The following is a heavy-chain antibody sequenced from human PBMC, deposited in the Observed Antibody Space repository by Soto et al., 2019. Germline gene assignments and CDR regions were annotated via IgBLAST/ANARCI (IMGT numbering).Heavy chain of an antibody. CDR3: AKDLTGKVGDY. V-gene: IGHV3-23*01. J-gene: IGHJ4*02. D-gene: IGHD1-26*01. CDR1: GFTFSASP. CDR2: ISDDGGNT. Sequence: EVQLLESGGGLVQPGGSLRLSCAASGFTFSASPMTWVRQVPGKGLEWVSTISDDGGNTYYADSVKGRFTISRDNSKNTLSLQMNSLRADDTAVFYCAKDLTGKVGDYWGQGTLVTVSS.